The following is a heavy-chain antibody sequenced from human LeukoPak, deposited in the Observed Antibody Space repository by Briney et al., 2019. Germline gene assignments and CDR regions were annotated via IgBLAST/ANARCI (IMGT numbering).Heavy chain of an antibody. D-gene: IGHD3-10*02. J-gene: IGHJ4*02. V-gene: IGHV3-23*01. CDR1: GFTLSSHG. Sequence: GGPLRLSCAASGFTLSSHGMSWVRQAPGKGLEWVSAIGDSGDSTYYADSVKGRFTISRDTSKNTLYLQMNSLRAEDTAVYYCARDSPVCSYWGQGTLVTVSS. CDR3: ARDSPVCSY. CDR2: IGDSGDST.